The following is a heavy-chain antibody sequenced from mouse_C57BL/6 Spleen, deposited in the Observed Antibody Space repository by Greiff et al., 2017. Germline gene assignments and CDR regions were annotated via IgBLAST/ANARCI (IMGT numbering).Heavy chain of an antibody. CDR2: IDPNRGGT. V-gene: IGHV1-72*01. J-gene: IGHJ4*01. CDR3: AREEDEKYYYAMDY. Sequence: QVQLQQPGAELVKPGASVKLSCKASGYTFTSYWMHWVKQRPGRGLEWIGRIDPNRGGTKYNEKFKSKATLTVDKPYSTAYMQLSSLTSEDSAVYYCAREEDEKYYYAMDYWGQGTSVTVSS. CDR1: GYTFTSYW.